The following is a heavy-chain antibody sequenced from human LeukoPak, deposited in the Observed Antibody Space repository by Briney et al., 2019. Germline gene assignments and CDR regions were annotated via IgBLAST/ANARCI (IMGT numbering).Heavy chain of an antibody. V-gene: IGHV3-23*01. Sequence: PGGSLRLSCAASGFTFSSYAMSWVRQAPGKGLEWVSASSGSGGSTYYADSVKGRFTISRDNSTNTLYLQMNSLRAEDTAVYYCAGTNYYDSSGYYSSFDYWGQGTLVTVSS. D-gene: IGHD3-22*01. J-gene: IGHJ4*02. CDR3: AGTNYYDSSGYYSSFDY. CDR1: GFTFSSYA. CDR2: SSGSGGST.